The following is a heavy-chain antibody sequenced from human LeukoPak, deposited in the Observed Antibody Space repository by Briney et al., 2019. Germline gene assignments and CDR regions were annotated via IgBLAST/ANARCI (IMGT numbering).Heavy chain of an antibody. Sequence: PGGSLRLSCAASGFTVSSNYMSWVRQAPGKGLEWVSVIYSGGSTYYADSVKGRFTISRDNSKNTLYLQMNGLRAEDTAVYYCARAFYKIYYFDYWGQGTLVTVSS. D-gene: IGHD3-10*01. CDR2: IYSGGST. CDR3: ARAFYKIYYFDY. CDR1: GFTVSSNY. V-gene: IGHV3-53*01. J-gene: IGHJ4*02.